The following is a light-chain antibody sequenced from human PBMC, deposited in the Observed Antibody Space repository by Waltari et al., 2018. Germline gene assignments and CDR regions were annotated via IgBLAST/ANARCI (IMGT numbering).Light chain of an antibody. J-gene: IGLJ2*01. CDR3: QSYDSSLSGGV. V-gene: IGLV1-40*01. CDR1: SSNIGAGYD. Sequence: QSVLTQPPSVSGAPGPRVTISCTGSSSNIGAGYDVHWYQQHPGTAPKLLIYGNGNRPSGGPDRFAGSKSGTSASLAITGLQAEDEADYYCQSYDSSLSGGVFGGGTKLTVL. CDR2: GNG.